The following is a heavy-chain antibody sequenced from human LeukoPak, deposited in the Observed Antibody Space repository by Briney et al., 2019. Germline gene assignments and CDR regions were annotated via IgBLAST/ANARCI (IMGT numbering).Heavy chain of an antibody. J-gene: IGHJ4*02. CDR1: GYSFTSYW. Sequence: GESLKISCKASGYSFTSYWIGWVRQMPGKGLEWMGIIYPGDSDTRYSPSFQGQVTSSADKSISTAYLQWSSLKASDTAIYYCARRLDYGGNSHGYWGQGTLVTVPS. V-gene: IGHV5-51*01. D-gene: IGHD4-23*01. CDR3: ARRLDYGGNSHGY. CDR2: IYPGDSDT.